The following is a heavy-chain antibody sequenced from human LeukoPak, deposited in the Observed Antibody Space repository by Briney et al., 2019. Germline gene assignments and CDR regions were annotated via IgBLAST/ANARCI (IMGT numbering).Heavy chain of an antibody. Sequence: PSETLTLTCTVSGGFISSGGYYWSWIRQHPGKGLEWIEYIYYSGSTYYNPSLKSRVTISVDTSKNQFSLKLSSVTAADTAVYYCARDQGNYYDSSGTYYMDVWGKGTTVTVSS. J-gene: IGHJ6*03. D-gene: IGHD3-22*01. CDR2: IYYSGST. V-gene: IGHV4-31*03. CDR3: ARDQGNYYDSSGTYYMDV. CDR1: GGFISSGGYY.